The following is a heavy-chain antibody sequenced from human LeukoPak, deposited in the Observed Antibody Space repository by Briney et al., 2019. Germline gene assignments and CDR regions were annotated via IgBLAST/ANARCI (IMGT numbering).Heavy chain of an antibody. V-gene: IGHV1-8*01. J-gene: IGHJ4*02. CDR2: MNPNSGNT. Sequence: ASVKVSCKASGYTFTSYDINWVRQATGQGLEWMGRMNPNSGNTGYAQKFQGRVTMTRNTSISTAYMELSSLRSEDTAVYYCARGRAMVRGPKIDYWGQGTLVTVSS. CDR3: ARGRAMVRGPKIDY. CDR1: GYTFTSYD. D-gene: IGHD3-10*01.